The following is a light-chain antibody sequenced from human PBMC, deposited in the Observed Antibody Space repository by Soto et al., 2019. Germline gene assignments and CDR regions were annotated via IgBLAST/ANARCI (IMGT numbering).Light chain of an antibody. CDR1: QGISTN. Sequence: MYKSPSSLSSYLRPRVPISCRASQGISTNLTWYQQKPGKAPKLLIYAASSLQSGVPPRFSGSGSGTDFTLTISSLQPEDFAIYYCPQDNSLPLSFGQGTLLEIK. V-gene: IGKV1-39*01. J-gene: IGKJ5*01. CDR2: AAS. CDR3: PQDNSLPLS.